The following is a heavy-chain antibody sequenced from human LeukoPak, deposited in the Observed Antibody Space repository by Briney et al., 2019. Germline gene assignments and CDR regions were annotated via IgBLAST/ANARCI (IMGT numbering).Heavy chain of an antibody. CDR3: ARDPIDYGGNSGYFDY. Sequence: PGGSLRLSCAASGFTFSSYSMNWVRQAPGKGLEWVSSTSSSSSYIYYADSVKGRFTISRDNAKNSLYLQMNSLRAEDTAVYYCARDPIDYGGNSGYFDYWGQGTLVTVSS. CDR2: TSSSSSYI. CDR1: GFTFSSYS. D-gene: IGHD4-23*01. V-gene: IGHV3-21*01. J-gene: IGHJ4*02.